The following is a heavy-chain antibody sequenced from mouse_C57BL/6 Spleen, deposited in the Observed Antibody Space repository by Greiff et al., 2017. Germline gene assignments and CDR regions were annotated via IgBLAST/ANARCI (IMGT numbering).Heavy chain of an antibody. J-gene: IGHJ4*01. CDR2: INYDGSST. D-gene: IGHD2-1*01. V-gene: IGHV5-16*01. CDR3: ARALYGKMDY. CDR1: GFTFSDYY. Sequence: EVKLMESEGGLVQPGSSMKLSCTASGFTFSDYYMAWVRQVPEKGLEWVANINYDGSSTYYLDSLKSRFIISRDNAKNILYLQMSSLKSEDTATYYCARALYGKMDYWGQGTSVTVSS.